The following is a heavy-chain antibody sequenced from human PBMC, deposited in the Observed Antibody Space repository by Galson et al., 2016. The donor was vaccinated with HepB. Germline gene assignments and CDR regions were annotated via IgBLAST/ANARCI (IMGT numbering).Heavy chain of an antibody. CDR3: ARGKAATGFDP. CDR1: GDSVSSNAAS. CDR2: TYYKSKWYN. V-gene: IGHV6-1*01. D-gene: IGHD6-13*01. J-gene: IGHJ5*02. Sequence: CAISGDSVSSNAASWNLIRQSPSRGLEWLGRTYYKSKWYNDYAVSVKSRITINPDTSKNQFSLQLNSVTPEDTAVYLCARGKAATGFDPWGQGTLVTVSS.